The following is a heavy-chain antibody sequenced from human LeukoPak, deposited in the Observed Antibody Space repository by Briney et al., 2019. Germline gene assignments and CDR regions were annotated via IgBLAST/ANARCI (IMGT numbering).Heavy chain of an antibody. CDR1: GFTVSSNY. CDR2: IYSGGST. D-gene: IGHD6-6*01. J-gene: IGHJ6*02. Sequence: GGSLRLSCAASGFTVSSNYMSWVRQAPGKGLEWVSVIYSGGSTYYADSVKGRFTISRDNSKNTLYLQMNSLRAEDTAVYYCVRVGSLVARRLYYYGMDVWGQGTTVTVSS. V-gene: IGHV3-53*01. CDR3: VRVGSLVARRLYYYGMDV.